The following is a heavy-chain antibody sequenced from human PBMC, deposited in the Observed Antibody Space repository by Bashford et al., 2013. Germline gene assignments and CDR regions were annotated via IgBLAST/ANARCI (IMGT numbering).Heavy chain of an antibody. CDR1: GGSISSGGYY. J-gene: IGHJ2*01. V-gene: IGHV4-31*03. CDR3: AGLKGRDWYFDL. Sequence: SETLSLTCTVSGGSISSGGYYWSWIRQHPGKGLEWIGYIYYSGSTYYNPSLKSRVTISVDTSKNQFSLKLSSVTAADTAVYYCAGLKGRDWYFDLWGRGTLVTVSS. CDR2: IYYSGST.